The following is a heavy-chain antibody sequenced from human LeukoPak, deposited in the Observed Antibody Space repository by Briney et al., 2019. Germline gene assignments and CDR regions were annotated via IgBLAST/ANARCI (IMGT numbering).Heavy chain of an antibody. Sequence: SETLSLTCAVYGGSFSGYYWSWIRQPAGKGLEWIGRIYTSGSTNYNPSLKSRVTMSVDTSKNQFSLKLSSVTAADTAVYYCARDRSYNTDFWSGYYYYYYYMDVRGKGTTVTVSS. CDR2: IYTSGST. J-gene: IGHJ6*03. CDR1: GGSFSGYY. CDR3: ARDRSYNTDFWSGYYYYYYYMDV. V-gene: IGHV4-4*07. D-gene: IGHD3-3*01.